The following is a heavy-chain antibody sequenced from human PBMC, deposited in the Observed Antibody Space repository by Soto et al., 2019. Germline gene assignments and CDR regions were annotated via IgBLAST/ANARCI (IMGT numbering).Heavy chain of an antibody. Sequence: PGGSLRLSCAASGFTFSSYGMHWVRQAPGKGLEWVAVISYDGSNKYYADSVKGRFTISRDNSKNTLYLQMNSLRAEDTAVYYCAKDWLAAVYFQHWGQGTLVTVSS. D-gene: IGHD6-13*01. CDR1: GFTFSSYG. J-gene: IGHJ1*01. CDR3: AKDWLAAVYFQH. CDR2: ISYDGSNK. V-gene: IGHV3-30*18.